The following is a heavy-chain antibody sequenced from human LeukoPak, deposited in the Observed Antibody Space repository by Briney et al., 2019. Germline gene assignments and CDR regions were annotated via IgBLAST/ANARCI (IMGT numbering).Heavy chain of an antibody. J-gene: IGHJ4*02. CDR3: AKTLSSYGGSDY. CDR1: GFRFDDHG. V-gene: IGHV3-20*04. Sequence: GGSLRLSCAASGFRFDDHGMSWVRQAPGKGLEWVSGINWNGGSTGYADSVKGRFTISRDNSKNTLYLQMNSLRAEDTAVYYCAKTLSSYGGSDYWGQGTLVTVSS. D-gene: IGHD4-23*01. CDR2: INWNGGST.